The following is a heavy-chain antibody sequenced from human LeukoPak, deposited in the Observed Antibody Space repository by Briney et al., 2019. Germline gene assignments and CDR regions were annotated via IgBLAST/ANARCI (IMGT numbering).Heavy chain of an antibody. CDR2: IYSRGST. CDR1: GGSISSGNYY. D-gene: IGHD5-18*01. Sequence: SETLSLTCTVSGGSISSGNYYLNWIRQPAGKGLEWIGHIYSRGSTNYNPSLKSRVTISVDTSKNQFPLNLSPVTAADTAIYYCARDRGYSYGYGLLFYYYYGMDVWGQGTTVTVSS. CDR3: ARDRGYSYGYGLLFYYYYGMDV. V-gene: IGHV4-61*09. J-gene: IGHJ6*02.